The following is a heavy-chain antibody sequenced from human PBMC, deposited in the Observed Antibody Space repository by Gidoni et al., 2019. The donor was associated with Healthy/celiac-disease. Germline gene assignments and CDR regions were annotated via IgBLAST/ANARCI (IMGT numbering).Heavy chain of an antibody. V-gene: IGHV3-23*01. Sequence: VQLFDSGGCLLQPGWSLSLSCSASVFTFSSYAMRWLRQAPGKGLEWCSASSGSGGSTYYGASVKGRFTISRDNSKNTLYLQMNSLRAEDTAVYYCAKVRITGTPFDYWGQGTLVTVSS. CDR3: AKVRITGTPFDY. J-gene: IGHJ4*02. CDR2: SSGSGGST. CDR1: VFTFSSYA. D-gene: IGHD1-20*01.